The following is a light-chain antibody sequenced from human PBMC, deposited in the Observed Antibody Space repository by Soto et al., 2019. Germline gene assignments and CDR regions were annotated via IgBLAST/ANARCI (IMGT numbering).Light chain of an antibody. CDR2: GAS. CDR3: QQYGSSGT. J-gene: IGKJ1*01. V-gene: IGKV3-20*01. CDR1: QSVPSKY. Sequence: EIVLTQAPGTLSLAPGERATLSCRASQSVPSKYLAWYQQNPGQAPRLLISGASSRATGIPDRFSGSGSGTDFTLTISRLEPEDFAVYYCQQYGSSGTFGQGTKVDIK.